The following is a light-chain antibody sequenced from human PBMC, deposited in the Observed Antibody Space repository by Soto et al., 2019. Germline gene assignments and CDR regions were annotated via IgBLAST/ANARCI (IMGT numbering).Light chain of an antibody. V-gene: IGKV3-20*01. CDR3: QQYGSSRWT. Sequence: EIVLTQSPGTLSLSPGEIATLSCRASQSVSSSYLAWYQQKPGHAPRLLIYGASSRDTGIPDRFSGSGSGTDFTLTISRLEPEDFAVYYCQQYGSSRWTFGQGTKVEIK. J-gene: IGKJ1*01. CDR2: GAS. CDR1: QSVSSSY.